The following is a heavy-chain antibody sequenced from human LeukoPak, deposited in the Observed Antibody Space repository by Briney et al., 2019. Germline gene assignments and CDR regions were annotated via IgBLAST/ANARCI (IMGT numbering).Heavy chain of an antibody. V-gene: IGHV3-48*03. CDR1: GFTFSSYE. CDR2: ISSSGSTI. Sequence: GGSLRLSCAASGFTFSSYEMNWVRQAPGKGLEWVSYISSSGSTIYYADSVKGRFTISRDNAKNSLYLQLNSLRAEDTAVYYCARDRYDSSGIFDYWGQGTLVTVPS. D-gene: IGHD3-22*01. CDR3: ARDRYDSSGIFDY. J-gene: IGHJ4*02.